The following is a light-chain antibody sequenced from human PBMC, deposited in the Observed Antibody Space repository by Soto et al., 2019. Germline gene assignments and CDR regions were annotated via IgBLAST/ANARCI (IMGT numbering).Light chain of an antibody. J-gene: IGKJ4*01. CDR2: AAS. V-gene: IGKV1-9*01. CDR3: PQLNSYPTRT. Sequence: DIQLTQSPSFLSASVGDRVTITCRASQGISSYLAWYQQKPGKAPKLLIYAASTLQSGVPSRFSGRGSGTVFTLTVGSMKPEDFATYYCPQLNSYPTRTFGGRTKVEIK. CDR1: QGISSY.